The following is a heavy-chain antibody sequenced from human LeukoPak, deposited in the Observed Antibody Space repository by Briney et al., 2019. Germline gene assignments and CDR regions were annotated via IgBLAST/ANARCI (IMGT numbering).Heavy chain of an antibody. D-gene: IGHD6-19*01. J-gene: IGHJ4*02. CDR2: INPSGGRT. Sequence: ASVKVSCKASGDTFTSYYMHWVLQAPGQGRGWMGIINPSGGRTSYAQQFQGRVTMMRDTSTSTVYMELSNVISKDTAVYYCAREPMGIAVAGSGYFDYWGQGTLVTVSS. CDR1: GDTFTSYY. CDR3: AREPMGIAVAGSGYFDY. V-gene: IGHV1-46*01.